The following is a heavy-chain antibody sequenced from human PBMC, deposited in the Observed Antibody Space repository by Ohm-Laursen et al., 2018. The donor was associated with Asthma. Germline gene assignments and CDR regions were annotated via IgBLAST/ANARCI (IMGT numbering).Heavy chain of an antibody. D-gene: IGHD1-26*01. CDR3: ARRAKKSGSYFDY. CDR2: LIPIFGTA. J-gene: IGHJ4*02. CDR1: GGTFSSYA. Sequence: SSVKVSCKASGGTFSSYAISWVRQAPGEGLEWMGGLIPIFGTANYAQKFQGRVTITADESTSTAYMELSSLRSEDTAVYYCARRAKKSGSYFDYWGQGTLVTVSS. V-gene: IGHV1-69*01.